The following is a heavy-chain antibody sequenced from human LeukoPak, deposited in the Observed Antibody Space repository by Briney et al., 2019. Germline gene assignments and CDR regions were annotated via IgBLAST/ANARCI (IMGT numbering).Heavy chain of an antibody. CDR1: GFTFSSYS. Sequence: GGSLRLSCAASGFTFSSYSMNWVRQAPGKGLEWVSSISSSSSYIYYADSVKGRFTISRDNAKNSLHLQMNSLRAEDTAVYYCARREQWLVLVDYWGQGTLVTVSS. J-gene: IGHJ4*02. CDR2: ISSSSSYI. CDR3: ARREQWLVLVDY. V-gene: IGHV3-21*01. D-gene: IGHD6-19*01.